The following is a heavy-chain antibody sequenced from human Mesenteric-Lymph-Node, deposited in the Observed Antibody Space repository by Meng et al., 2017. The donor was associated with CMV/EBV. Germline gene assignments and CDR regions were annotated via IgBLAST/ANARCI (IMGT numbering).Heavy chain of an antibody. Sequence: ASVKVSCKASGYTFAGYYIHWVRQATGQGLEWMGWMNPNSGNTGYAQKFQGRVTMTRNTSISTAYMELSSLRSEDTAVYYCARAPPDIVVVPAAIRWGDYYYYGMDVWGQGTRSPS. CDR2: MNPNSGNT. D-gene: IGHD2-2*02. CDR1: GYTFAGYY. CDR3: ARAPPDIVVVPAAIRWGDYYYYGMDV. V-gene: IGHV1-8*02. J-gene: IGHJ6*02.